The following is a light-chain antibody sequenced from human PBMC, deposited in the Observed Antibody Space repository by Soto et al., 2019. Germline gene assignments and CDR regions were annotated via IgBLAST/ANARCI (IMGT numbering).Light chain of an antibody. CDR3: QQYGTTPWT. CDR1: QSVSNNY. Sequence: EIVLTQSPGTLSFPQGERATLSCRASQSVSNNYLAWYHQKPGRAPSLVISGASSRATGIPDRFSGSGSGTDFTLTISRLEPEDFAVYYCQQYGTTPWTFGQGTNVEFK. J-gene: IGKJ1*01. V-gene: IGKV3-20*01. CDR2: GAS.